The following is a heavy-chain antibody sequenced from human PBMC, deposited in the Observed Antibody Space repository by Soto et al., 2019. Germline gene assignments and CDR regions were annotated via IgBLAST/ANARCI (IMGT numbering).Heavy chain of an antibody. CDR3: ARGGGPTYSNGMDV. Sequence: QLQLQESGSGLVKPSQTLSLTCAVSGGSISSNGYSWSWIRQPPGKGLEWIGYIYHSGSTYYNPAPQSRGTISVNRSKNQFSLKLSSVTAADTAVYYCARGGGPTYSNGMDVWGQGTTVTVSS. D-gene: IGHD3-16*01. J-gene: IGHJ6*02. V-gene: IGHV4-30-2*01. CDR2: IYHSGST. CDR1: GGSISSNGYS.